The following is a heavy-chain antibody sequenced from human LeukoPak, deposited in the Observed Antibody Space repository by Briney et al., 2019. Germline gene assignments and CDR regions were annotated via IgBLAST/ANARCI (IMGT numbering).Heavy chain of an antibody. CDR3: AKDRDYDFWSGPAY. CDR1: GFTFSSYA. J-gene: IGHJ4*02. Sequence: GGSLRLSCAASGFTFSSYAMSWVRQAPGKGLEWVSAISGSGGSTYYADSVKGRFTISRDNSKNTLYLQMNSLRAEDTAAYYCAKDRDYDFWSGPAYWGQGTLVTVSS. CDR2: ISGSGGST. D-gene: IGHD3-3*01. V-gene: IGHV3-23*01.